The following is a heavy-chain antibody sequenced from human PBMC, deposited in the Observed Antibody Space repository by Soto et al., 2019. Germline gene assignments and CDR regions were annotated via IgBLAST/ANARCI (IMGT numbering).Heavy chain of an antibody. CDR1: RYTFIGYY. Sequence: XSVKVSFKASRYTFIGYYMHWVRQAPGQGLEWMGWMNPNSGGTNYAQKFRDRVMMTRDTSISIAHMELSSLRSDDTAVYYCARDRVDYSSFHYGMDIWGQGTTVTVSS. V-gene: IGHV1-2*02. D-gene: IGHD6-19*01. J-gene: IGHJ6*02. CDR3: ARDRVDYSSFHYGMDI. CDR2: MNPNSGGT.